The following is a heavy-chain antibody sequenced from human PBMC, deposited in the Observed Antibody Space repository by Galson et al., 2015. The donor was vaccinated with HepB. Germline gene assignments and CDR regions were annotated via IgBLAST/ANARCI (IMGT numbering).Heavy chain of an antibody. CDR3: ARGYCSGGSCYFFDY. CDR1: GGSFSGYY. Sequence: SETLSLTCAVYGGSFSGYYWSWIRQPPGKGLEWIGEINHSGSTNYNPSLKSRVTISVDTSKNQFSLKLSSVTAADTAVYYCARGYCSGGSCYFFDYWGQGTLVTVSS. J-gene: IGHJ4*02. CDR2: INHSGST. V-gene: IGHV4-34*01. D-gene: IGHD2-15*01.